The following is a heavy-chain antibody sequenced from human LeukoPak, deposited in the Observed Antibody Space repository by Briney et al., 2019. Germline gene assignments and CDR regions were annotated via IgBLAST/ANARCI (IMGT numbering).Heavy chain of an antibody. Sequence: QPGGSLRLSCVASGLSFSDHGMHWVRQAPGKGLEWVAVISYDGSNKYYADSMKGRFIISRDNSKNTLYLQTNSLRAEDTAVYYCAKVYSVSIYYYYGMDVWGQGTTVTVSS. CDR3: AKVYSVSIYYYYGMDV. V-gene: IGHV3-30*18. CDR2: ISYDGSNK. CDR1: GLSFSDHG. D-gene: IGHD4-11*01. J-gene: IGHJ6*02.